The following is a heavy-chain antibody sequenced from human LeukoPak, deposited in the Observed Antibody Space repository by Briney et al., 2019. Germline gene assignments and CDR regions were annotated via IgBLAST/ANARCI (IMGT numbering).Heavy chain of an antibody. CDR1: GGSISSYY. J-gene: IGHJ4*02. CDR2: ISDIGSI. CDR3: HSSTYYYDSSGFYSYYFDY. Sequence: SETLSLTCTVSGGSISSYYWSWIRQPPGKGLEWIAYISDIGSINYNPSLKSRVTISLDTSKNQFSLKLSSVTAADTAVYYCHSSTYYYDSSGFYSYYFDYWGQGTLVTVSS. V-gene: IGHV4-59*12. D-gene: IGHD3-22*01.